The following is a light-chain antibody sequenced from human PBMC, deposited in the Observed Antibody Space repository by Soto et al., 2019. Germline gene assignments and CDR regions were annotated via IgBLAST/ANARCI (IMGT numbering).Light chain of an antibody. V-gene: IGLV1-44*01. CDR2: RNN. J-gene: IGLJ1*01. CDR1: ISNIGSNP. Sequence: QSLVTQPPWASGTPGQRVTISCSGSISNIGSNPVNWYQQLPGTAPKLLIYRNNQLPSGVPDRFSGSKSGTSASLAISGLQPDDEADYYCASWDDSLTVFGTGTKVTVL. CDR3: ASWDDSLTV.